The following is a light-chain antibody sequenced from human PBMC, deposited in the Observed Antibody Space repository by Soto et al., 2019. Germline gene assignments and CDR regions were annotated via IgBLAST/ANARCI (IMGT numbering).Light chain of an antibody. V-gene: IGKV3-20*01. J-gene: IGKJ4*01. CDR3: QQYGSSPRT. CDR2: GAS. Sequence: EIVLTQSPGTLSLSPGERATLSCRASQSINSGSLAWYQQKPGQAPRLFIYGASSRATGIPDRFSGGGSGTDFNLTIIRLEPEDYAVYYCQQYGSSPRTFGGGTKVEVK. CDR1: QSINSGS.